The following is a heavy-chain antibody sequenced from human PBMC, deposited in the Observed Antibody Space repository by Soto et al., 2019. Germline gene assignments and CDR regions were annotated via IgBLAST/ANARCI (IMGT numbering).Heavy chain of an antibody. V-gene: IGHV4-30-2*01. Sequence: QLQLQESGSGLVKPSQTLSLTCAVSGGSISSGGYSWSWIRQPPGKGLEWIGYIYHSGSTYYNPSLQSRVTISVHRAKNQVSLKLSSVTAADTAVYYCARDAGRYFDYWGQGTLVTVSS. D-gene: IGHD1-26*01. CDR1: GGSISSGGYS. CDR2: IYHSGST. CDR3: ARDAGRYFDY. J-gene: IGHJ4*02.